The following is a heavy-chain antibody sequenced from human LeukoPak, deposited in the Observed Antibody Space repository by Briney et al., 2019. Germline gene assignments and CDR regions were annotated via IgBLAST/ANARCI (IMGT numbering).Heavy chain of an antibody. J-gene: IGHJ4*02. CDR3: ALGEGEMATTLDY. CDR2: MNPNSGNT. CDR1: GYTFTSYD. V-gene: IGHV1-8*01. D-gene: IGHD5-24*01. Sequence: GASVKVSCKASGYTFTSYDINWVRQATGQGLEWMGWMNPNSGNTGYAQKFQARVTMTRNTSISTAYMELSSLRSEETAVYYCALGEGEMATTLDYWGQRTMVTVSS.